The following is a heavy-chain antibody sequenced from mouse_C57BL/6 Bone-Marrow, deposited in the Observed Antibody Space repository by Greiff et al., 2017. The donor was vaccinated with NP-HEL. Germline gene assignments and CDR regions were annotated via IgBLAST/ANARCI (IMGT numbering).Heavy chain of an antibody. Sequence: EVKLMESGAELVRPGASVKLSCTASGFNIKDDYMHWVKQRPEQGLEWIGWIDPENGDTEYASKFQGKATITADTSSNTAYLQLSSLTSEDTAVYYCTTGLRGFAYWGQGTLVTVSA. CDR3: TTGLRGFAY. CDR2: IDPENGDT. J-gene: IGHJ3*01. V-gene: IGHV14-4*01. CDR1: GFNIKDDY. D-gene: IGHD2-2*01.